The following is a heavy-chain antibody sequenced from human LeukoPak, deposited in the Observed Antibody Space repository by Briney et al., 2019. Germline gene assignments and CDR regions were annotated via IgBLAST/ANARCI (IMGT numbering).Heavy chain of an antibody. V-gene: IGHV3-66*01. J-gene: IGHJ4*02. D-gene: IGHD3-10*01. CDR3: ASDYLGSGSFDY. CDR2: IYSGGST. CDR1: GFTVNNTY. Sequence: GGSLRLSCAASGFTVNNTYVSWVRQAPGKGLEWVSVIYSGGSTYYADSVKGRFTLSRDNSKNTLYLQMNSLGAEDTAVYYCASDYLGSGSFDYWGQGTLVTVSS.